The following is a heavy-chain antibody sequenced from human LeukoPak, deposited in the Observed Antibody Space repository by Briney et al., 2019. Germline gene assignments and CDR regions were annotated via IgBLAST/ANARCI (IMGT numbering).Heavy chain of an antibody. CDR1: GGSISGHY. CDR2: MHYSGNT. D-gene: IGHD3-10*01. V-gene: IGHV4-59*11. CDR3: ARSDGYGLVGI. J-gene: IGHJ3*02. Sequence: SETLSLTCTVSGGSISGHYWSWIRQSPGKGLEWIGFMHYSGNTNSNPSLRSRVTISMDTPKNHFSLTLSSVTAADTAVYYCARSDGYGLVGIWGQGTMVTVSS.